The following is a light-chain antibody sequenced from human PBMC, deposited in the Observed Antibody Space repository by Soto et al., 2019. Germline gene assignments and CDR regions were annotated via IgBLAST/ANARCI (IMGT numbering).Light chain of an antibody. CDR3: RQGTHWPPYT. V-gene: IGKV2-30*02. CDR2: KVS. J-gene: IGKJ2*01. Sequence: DVVMTQSPLSLPVTLGQPASISCRSSQSLVHSDGNTYLNWFQQRPGQSPRRLIYKVSNRDSGVRDRFSGSGSGTNITLKISRVEAEDVGVYYCRQGTHWPPYTFGQGTKLEIK. CDR1: QSLVHSDGNTY.